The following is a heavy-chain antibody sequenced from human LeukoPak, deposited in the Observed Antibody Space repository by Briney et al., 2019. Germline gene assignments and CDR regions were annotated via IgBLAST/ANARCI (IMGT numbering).Heavy chain of an antibody. CDR1: GGSISGSNNY. Sequence: SETLSLTCTVSGGSISGSNNYWAWIRQPPGKGLEWIASIYYSGSTCYSPSLKSRVTISVDTSNNQFSLRLNSVTAADTAVYYCAARRPFLGIHWGQGTLVTVSS. V-gene: IGHV4-39*01. J-gene: IGHJ4*02. D-gene: IGHD6-13*01. CDR3: AARRPFLGIH. CDR2: IYYSGST.